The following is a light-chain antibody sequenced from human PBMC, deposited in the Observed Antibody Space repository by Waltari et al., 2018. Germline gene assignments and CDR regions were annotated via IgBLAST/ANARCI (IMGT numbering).Light chain of an antibody. Sequence: DIQMTQSPSSLSASVGDRVTVTCRASQGINKELSWYQQKPGKAPTLLIYAASRLQTGASFRCSGTGSGTNFTLTISSLQPEDVATYYYQQDYTTPWTFGQGTKVEIK. CDR2: AAS. J-gene: IGKJ1*01. V-gene: IGKV1-27*01. CDR3: QQDYTTPWT. CDR1: QGINKE.